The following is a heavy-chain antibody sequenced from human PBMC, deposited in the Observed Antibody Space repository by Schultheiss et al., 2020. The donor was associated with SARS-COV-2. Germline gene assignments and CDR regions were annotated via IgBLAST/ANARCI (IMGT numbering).Heavy chain of an antibody. CDR2: IYHSGST. CDR3: ARMLSGDDY. J-gene: IGHJ4*02. CDR1: GGSFSGYY. Sequence: SETLSLTCAVYGGSFSGYYWSWIRQPPGKGLEWIGEIYHSGSTNYNPSLKSRVTISVDTSKNQFSLKLSSVTAADTAVYYCARMLSGDDYWGQGTLVTVSS. V-gene: IGHV4-34*01. D-gene: IGHD3-10*01.